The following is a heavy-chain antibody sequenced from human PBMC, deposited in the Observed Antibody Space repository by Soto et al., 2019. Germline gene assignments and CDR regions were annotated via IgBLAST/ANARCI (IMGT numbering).Heavy chain of an antibody. CDR1: GASVTGFY. CDR2: VFHSGSS. D-gene: IGHD7-27*01. V-gene: IGHV4-4*08. Sequence: AETLLLTCTGSGASVTGFYWSWIRQPTGKGLEWIGYVFHSGSSNYNPSFDRRVAISVETSKSQFSLNVTSVTAADTAVYFCARGRYCLTGRCFPTWFDSWGQEALVTDSS. CDR3: ARGRYCLTGRCFPTWFDS. J-gene: IGHJ5*01.